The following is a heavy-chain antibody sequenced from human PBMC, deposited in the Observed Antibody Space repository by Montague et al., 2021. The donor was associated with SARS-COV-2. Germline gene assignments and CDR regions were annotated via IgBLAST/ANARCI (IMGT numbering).Heavy chain of an antibody. Sequence: SETLSLTCIVSGGFISDNYYWAWIRQAPGKVPEWLGSLYRSGSVYSKPSLKSRVSISVDKSKNHFSLRLTSATAAETAVYYCVRGAEEAHFAMDVWGQGTTVTVSS. CDR1: GGFISDNYY. CDR2: LYRSGSV. CDR3: VRGAEEAHFAMDV. V-gene: IGHV4-39*02. D-gene: IGHD3-10*01. J-gene: IGHJ6*02.